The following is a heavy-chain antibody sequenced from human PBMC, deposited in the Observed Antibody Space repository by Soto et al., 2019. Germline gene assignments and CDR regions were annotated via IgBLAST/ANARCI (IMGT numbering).Heavy chain of an antibody. D-gene: IGHD3-10*01. CDR2: INPSGGST. V-gene: IGHV1-46*01. J-gene: IGHJ6*02. Sequence: ASVKVSCKASGYTFTSYYMHWVRQAPGQGLEWMGIINPSGGSTSYAQKFQGRVTMTRDTSTSTVYMELSSLRSEDTAVYYCARXDGSGSYYKYYYYGMDVWGQGTTVTVSS. CDR3: ARXDGSGSYYKYYYYGMDV. CDR1: GYTFTSYY.